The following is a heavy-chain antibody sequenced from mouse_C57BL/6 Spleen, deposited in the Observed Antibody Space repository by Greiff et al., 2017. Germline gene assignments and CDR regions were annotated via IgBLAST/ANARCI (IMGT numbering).Heavy chain of an antibody. Sequence: QVQLQQPGAELVRPGSSVKLSCKASGYTFTSYWMDWVKQRPGQGLEWIGNIYPSDSETHYNQKFKDKATLTVDKSSSTAYMQLSSLTSEDSAVYYCARPYGSSYNFDVWGTGTTVTVSS. D-gene: IGHD1-1*01. CDR2: IYPSDSET. CDR3: ARPYGSSYNFDV. CDR1: GYTFTSYW. J-gene: IGHJ1*03. V-gene: IGHV1-61*01.